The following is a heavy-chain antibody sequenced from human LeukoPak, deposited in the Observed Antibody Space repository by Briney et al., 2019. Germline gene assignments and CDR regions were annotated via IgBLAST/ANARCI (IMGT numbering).Heavy chain of an antibody. Sequence: GRSLRLSCAASGFTFDDYAMYWVRQAPGKGLEWVSGISWNSGSIGYADSVKGRFTISRDNAKNSLYLQMNSLRAEDTALYYCAKDSDDNSGYLDYWGQGALVTVSS. J-gene: IGHJ4*02. CDR2: ISWNSGSI. V-gene: IGHV3-9*01. D-gene: IGHD3-22*01. CDR1: GFTFDDYA. CDR3: AKDSDDNSGYLDY.